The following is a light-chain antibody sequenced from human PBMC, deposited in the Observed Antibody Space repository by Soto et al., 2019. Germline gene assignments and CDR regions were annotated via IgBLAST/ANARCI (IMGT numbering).Light chain of an antibody. Sequence: DVVMTQSPLSLPVTLGQPASISCRSSQSLVYSDGNTYLNWFQQRPGQSPRRLIYKVSNRDSGVPDRFSGSGSGTEFTLTISSLQPDDFATYYCQHYNSYSEAFGQGTKVDNK. CDR2: KVS. V-gene: IGKV2-30*01. CDR1: QSLVYSDGNTY. J-gene: IGKJ1*01. CDR3: QHYNSYSEA.